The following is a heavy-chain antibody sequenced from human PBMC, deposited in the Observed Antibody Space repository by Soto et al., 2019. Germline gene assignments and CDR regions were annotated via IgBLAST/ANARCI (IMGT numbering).Heavy chain of an antibody. CDR3: AKGRVLRTNCRWFDL. V-gene: IGHV3-21*01. Sequence: GGSLRLSCSASGFAFQTYTMEWLRQPPGKGLEWVSSITISGNYISYAKSVKGRFPISRDNSRNSFYLQMNSLRAEDTAVDYWAKGRVLRTNCRWFDLWGQGTRVTVSS. CDR2: ITISGNYI. J-gene: IGHJ5*02. D-gene: IGHD1-1*01. CDR1: GFAFQTYT.